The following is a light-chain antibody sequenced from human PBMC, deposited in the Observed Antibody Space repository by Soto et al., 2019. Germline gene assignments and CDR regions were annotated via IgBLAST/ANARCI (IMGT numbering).Light chain of an antibody. CDR1: QSVSSY. V-gene: IGKV3-11*01. J-gene: IGKJ1*01. CDR3: QQRSNWPPWT. Sequence: EIVLKKSPATLSLSPGERATLSCRASQSVSSYLAWYQQKPGQAPRLLIYDASNRATGIPARFSGSGSGTDFTLTISSLEPEDFAVYYCQQRSNWPPWTFGQRTKVDI. CDR2: DAS.